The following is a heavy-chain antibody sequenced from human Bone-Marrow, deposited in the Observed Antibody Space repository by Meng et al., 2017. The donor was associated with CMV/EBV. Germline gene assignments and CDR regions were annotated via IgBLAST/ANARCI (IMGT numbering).Heavy chain of an antibody. CDR3: ARDGLWSGWTREYGMDV. Sequence: SETLSLTCTVSGGSISSYYWSWIRQPPGKGLEWIGYIYYSGSTNYNPSLKSRVTISVDTSKNQFSLKLSSVTAADTAVYYCARDGLWSGWTREYGMDVRGQGTTVTVSS. CDR2: IYYSGST. J-gene: IGHJ6*02. V-gene: IGHV4-59*01. CDR1: GGSISSYY. D-gene: IGHD3-3*01.